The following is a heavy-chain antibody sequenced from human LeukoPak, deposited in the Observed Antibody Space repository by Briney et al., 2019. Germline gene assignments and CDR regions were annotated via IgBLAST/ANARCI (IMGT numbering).Heavy chain of an antibody. V-gene: IGHV4-61*09. J-gene: IGHJ6*02. CDR1: GGSISSGSYY. CDR2: IYASGST. CDR3: ARSPPNYGDSDYYYYGMDV. Sequence: SQTLSLTCTVSGGSISSGSYYWSWIRQPAGKGLEWIGHIYASGSTNYNPSLKSRVTISVDTSKNQFSLKLSSVTAADTAVYYCARSPPNYGDSDYYYYGMDVWGQGTTVTVSS. D-gene: IGHD4-17*01.